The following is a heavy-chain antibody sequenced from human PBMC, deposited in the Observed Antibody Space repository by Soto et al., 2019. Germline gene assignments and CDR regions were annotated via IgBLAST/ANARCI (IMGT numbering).Heavy chain of an antibody. J-gene: IGHJ6*02. V-gene: IGHV3-23*01. D-gene: IGHD3-16*01. Sequence: GGSLRLSCAASGFTFSSYAMSWVRQAPGKGLEWVSAISGSGGSTYYADSVKGRFTISRDNSKNTLYLQMNSLRAEDTAVYYCAKELADETLHLRYYYGMDVWGQGTTVTVSS. CDR1: GFTFSSYA. CDR3: AKELADETLHLRYYYGMDV. CDR2: ISGSGGST.